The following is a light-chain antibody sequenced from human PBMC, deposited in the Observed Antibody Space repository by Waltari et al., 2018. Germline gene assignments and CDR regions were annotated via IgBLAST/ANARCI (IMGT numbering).Light chain of an antibody. Sequence: DIQMTQSPSPLSASGGDSVTITCRASQGISSWLAWYQQKPGKAPKLLIYKSSSLESGVPSRFSGSGSGTEFTLTISSLQPDDFATYYCQQYNIYWTFGQGTKVEIK. J-gene: IGKJ1*01. CDR3: QQYNIYWT. CDR2: KSS. CDR1: QGISSW. V-gene: IGKV1-5*03.